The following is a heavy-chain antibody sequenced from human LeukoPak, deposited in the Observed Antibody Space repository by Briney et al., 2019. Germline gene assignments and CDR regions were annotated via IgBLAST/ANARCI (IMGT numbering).Heavy chain of an antibody. CDR1: GFTFSNAW. D-gene: IGHD5-12*01. CDR3: TTGGYDEYFDY. CDR2: IKSKTDGGTT. V-gene: IGHV3-15*01. J-gene: IGHJ4*02. Sequence: GGSLRLSCAASGFTFSNAWMSWVRQAPGRGLEWVGRIKSKTDGGTTDYAAPVKGRFTISRDDSKSTLYLQMNSLKTEDTAVXYCTTGGYDEYFDYWSQGTLVTVSS.